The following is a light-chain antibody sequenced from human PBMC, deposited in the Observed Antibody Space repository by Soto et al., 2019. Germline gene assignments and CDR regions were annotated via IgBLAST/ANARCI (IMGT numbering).Light chain of an antibody. CDR2: AAS. J-gene: IGKJ1*01. CDR1: QSIDNW. Sequence: GDRVTITCRASQSIDNWLAWYQQKPGKAPKLLIYAASTLETGVPSRFSGSGSGTEFTLTTKSLQPDDFATYYCQQFSSYSTFGQGTKVDIK. V-gene: IGKV1-5*01. CDR3: QQFSSYST.